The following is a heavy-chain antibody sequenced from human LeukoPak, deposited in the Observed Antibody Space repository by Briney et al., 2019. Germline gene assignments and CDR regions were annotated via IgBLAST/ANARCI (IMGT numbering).Heavy chain of an antibody. Sequence: PGGSLRLSCAASGFTFSSYAMHWVRQAPGKGLEWVSGINGSGTNTYYADSVKGRFTISRDNSKNTLYMQMNSLRAEDTAVYYCAKGDKPVIAMVKFDYWGQGTLVTVPS. CDR1: GFTFSSYA. CDR2: INGSGTNT. V-gene: IGHV3-23*01. J-gene: IGHJ4*02. CDR3: AKGDKPVIAMVKFDY. D-gene: IGHD5-18*01.